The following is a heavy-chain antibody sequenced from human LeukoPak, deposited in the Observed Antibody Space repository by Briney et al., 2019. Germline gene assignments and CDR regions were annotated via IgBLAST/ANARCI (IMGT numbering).Heavy chain of an antibody. J-gene: IGHJ4*02. CDR1: GYPFVANY. CDR2: INPNSGDT. V-gene: IGHV1-2*02. Sequence: ASVKVSCKASGYPFVANYIHWVRQAPGQGLEWMGWINPNSGDTNYAQKFQGRVTMTRDTSISTAYMELSSLRDGDTADYYCARGLETIEVPPDYWGQGTLVTVSS. D-gene: IGHD2/OR15-2a*01. CDR3: ARGLETIEVPPDY.